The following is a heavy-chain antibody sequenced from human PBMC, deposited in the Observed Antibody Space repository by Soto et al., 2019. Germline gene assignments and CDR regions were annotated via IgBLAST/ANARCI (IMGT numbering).Heavy chain of an antibody. V-gene: IGHV1-58*01. CDR1: GFTFTSSA. CDR3: AAGKRSGTYLYYYYYGMDV. CDR2: IVVGSGDT. J-gene: IGHJ6*02. D-gene: IGHD1-26*01. Sequence: SVKVSCKASGFTFTSSAVQWVLQARGERLEWIGWIVVGSGDTNYAQNFQERLTITRDMSTGTAYMELSSLRSEDTAVYFCAAGKRSGTYLYYYYYGMDVWGQGTTVTVSS.